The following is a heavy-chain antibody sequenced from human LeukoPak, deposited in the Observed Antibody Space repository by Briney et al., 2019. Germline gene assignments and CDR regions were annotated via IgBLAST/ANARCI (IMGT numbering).Heavy chain of an antibody. J-gene: IGHJ6*03. CDR3: ARACGGDLWSGYFYYYYMDV. D-gene: IGHD3-3*01. V-gene: IGHV4-39*07. Sequence: SETLSLTCTVSGGSISSSSHYWGWIRQPPGKGLEWIGSMYYRGSTYHNPSLKSRVTISVDKSKNQFSLKLSSVTAADTAVYYCARACGGDLWSGYFYYYYMDVWGKGTTVTVSS. CDR1: GGSISSSSHY. CDR2: MYYRGST.